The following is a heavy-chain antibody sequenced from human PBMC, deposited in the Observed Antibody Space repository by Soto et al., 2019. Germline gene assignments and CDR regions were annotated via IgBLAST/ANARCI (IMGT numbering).Heavy chain of an antibody. CDR1: GGTFSSYA. V-gene: IGHV1-69*01. CDR3: ARPDTAMVAYYYYGMDV. D-gene: IGHD5-18*01. CDR2: IIPIFGTA. J-gene: IGHJ6*02. Sequence: QVQLVQSGAEVKKPGSSVKVSCKASGGTFSSYAISWVRQAPGQGLEWMGGIIPIFGTANYAQKFQGRVTITADESTSTAYRGGSRLRSEDTAVYYWARPDTAMVAYYYYGMDVWGQGTTVTVS.